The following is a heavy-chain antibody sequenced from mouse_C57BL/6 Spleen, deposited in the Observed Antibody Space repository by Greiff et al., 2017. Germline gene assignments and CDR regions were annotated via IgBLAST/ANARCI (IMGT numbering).Heavy chain of an antibody. Sequence: VKLMESGPGLAQPSQSLSITCTVSGSSLTSYGVHWVRQSPGKGLEWLGVIWRGGSTDYNAAFMSRLSITKDNSRSQVFFKMNSLQADDTAIYYWANELPSEDYDYAKDDWGQGTSVTVSS. CDR1: GSSLTSYG. V-gene: IGHV2-5*01. J-gene: IGHJ4*01. D-gene: IGHD2-4*01. CDR3: ANELPSEDYDYAKDD. CDR2: IWRGGST.